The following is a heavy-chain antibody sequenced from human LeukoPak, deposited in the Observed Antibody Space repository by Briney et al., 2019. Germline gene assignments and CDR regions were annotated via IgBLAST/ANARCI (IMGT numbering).Heavy chain of an antibody. CDR2: IKEDGSEK. D-gene: IGHD2-8*01. V-gene: IGHV3-7*01. J-gene: IGHJ4*02. CDR1: GFTFSSYW. CDR3: ARALIGYYFDY. Sequence: GGSLRLSCAASGFTFSSYWMNWVRQAPGKGLEWVANIKEDGSEKYYVDSVKGRFTISRDNAKNSLYLQMNSLRAEDTAVYYCARALIGYYFDYWGQGTLVTVSS.